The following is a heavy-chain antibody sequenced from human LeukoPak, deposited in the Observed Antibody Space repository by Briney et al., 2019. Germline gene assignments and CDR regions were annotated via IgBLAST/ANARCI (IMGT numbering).Heavy chain of an antibody. V-gene: IGHV4-39*07. D-gene: IGHD3-22*01. CDR2: IYYSGST. Sequence: SETLSLTCTVSGGSISSSSYYWGWIRQPPGKGLEWIGSIYYSGSTYYNPSLKSRVTISVDTSKNQFSPKLSSVTAADTAVYYCARGGYYDSSGINWGQGTLVTVSS. CDR1: GGSISSSSYY. CDR3: ARGGYYDSSGIN. J-gene: IGHJ4*02.